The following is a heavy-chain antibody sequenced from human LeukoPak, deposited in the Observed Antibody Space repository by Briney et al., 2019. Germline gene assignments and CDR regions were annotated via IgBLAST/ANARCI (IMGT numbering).Heavy chain of an antibody. J-gene: IGHJ3*02. Sequence: GGSLRLSCAASGFTVSSNYMSWVRQAPGKGLEWVSVIYSGDSTYYADSVKGRFTISRDNAKNSLYLQMNSPRAEDTAVYYCARDVVATWGYAFDIWGQGTVVTVSS. CDR1: GFTVSSNY. CDR3: ARDVVATWGYAFDI. V-gene: IGHV3-66*01. D-gene: IGHD1-26*01. CDR2: IYSGDST.